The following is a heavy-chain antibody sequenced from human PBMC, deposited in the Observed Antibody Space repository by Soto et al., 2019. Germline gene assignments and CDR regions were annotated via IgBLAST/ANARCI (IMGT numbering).Heavy chain of an antibody. Sequence: SETLSLTCTVSGGSISSYYWSWIRQPPGKGLEWIGYIYYSGSTNYNPSLKSRVTISVDTSKNQFSLKLSSVTAADTAVYYCARSGYSYGYDYWGQGTLVTVSS. CDR1: GGSISSYY. CDR2: IYYSGST. CDR3: ARSGYSYGYDY. D-gene: IGHD5-18*01. V-gene: IGHV4-59*01. J-gene: IGHJ4*02.